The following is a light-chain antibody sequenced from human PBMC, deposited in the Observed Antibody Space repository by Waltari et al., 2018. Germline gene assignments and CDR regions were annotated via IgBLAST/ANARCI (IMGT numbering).Light chain of an antibody. CDR3: CSYVGSNIYWV. J-gene: IGLJ3*02. CDR1: SSDVGGYNY. CDR2: DIN. V-gene: IGLV2-11*01. Sequence: QSALTQPRSVSGSPGQSVTISCTGTSSDVGGYNYVSWYQQHPDKAPKLIIYDINKRPSGFPDRFSGSKSGNTASLTSSGLQAEDEADYYCCSYVGSNIYWVFGGGTKLTVL.